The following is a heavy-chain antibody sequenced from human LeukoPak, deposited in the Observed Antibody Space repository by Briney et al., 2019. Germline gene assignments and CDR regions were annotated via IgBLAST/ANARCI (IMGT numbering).Heavy chain of an antibody. CDR2: IKQDGSEK. D-gene: IGHD6-6*01. V-gene: IGHV3-7*01. CDR3: ARGNDPYSSSSRCDYFDY. CDR1: GFTFSDYY. J-gene: IGHJ4*02. Sequence: GGSLRLSCAASGFTFSDYYMSWIRQAPGKGLEWVANIKQDGSEKYYVDSVKGRFTISRDNAKNSLYLQMNSLRAEDTAVYYCARGNDPYSSSSRCDYFDYWGQGTLVTVSS.